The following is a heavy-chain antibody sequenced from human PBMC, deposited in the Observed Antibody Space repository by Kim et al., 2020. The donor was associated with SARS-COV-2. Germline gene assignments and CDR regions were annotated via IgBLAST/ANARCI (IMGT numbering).Heavy chain of an antibody. Sequence: GGSLRLSCAASGFTFSSYWMHWVRQAPGKGLVWVSRINSDGSNTNYADSVKGRFTISRDNAKNTLYLQMNSLRAEDTAVYYCARVPIPWPRGGVAFDIWGQGTMVTVSS. CDR3: ARVPIPWPRGGVAFDI. CDR1: GFTFSSYW. J-gene: IGHJ3*02. CDR2: INSDGSNT. D-gene: IGHD5-12*01. V-gene: IGHV3-74*01.